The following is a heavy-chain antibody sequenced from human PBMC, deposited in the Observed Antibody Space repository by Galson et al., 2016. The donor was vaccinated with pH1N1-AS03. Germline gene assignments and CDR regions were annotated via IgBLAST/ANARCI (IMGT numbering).Heavy chain of an antibody. V-gene: IGHV3-9*01. Sequence: SLRLSCAGSGFNFDDYALHWVRQAPGKGLEWVAGIDWNSGTRGYSGSVFGRFTISRDNAKNTLYLQMNSLSAEDTAVYYCARQDSSGYFHGLDVWGRGTTVTVSS. J-gene: IGHJ3*01. CDR3: ARQDSSGYFHGLDV. CDR1: GFNFDDYA. CDR2: IDWNSGTR. D-gene: IGHD3-22*01.